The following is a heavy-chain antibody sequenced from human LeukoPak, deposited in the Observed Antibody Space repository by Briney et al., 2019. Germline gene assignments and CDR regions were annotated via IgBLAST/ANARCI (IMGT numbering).Heavy chain of an antibody. CDR1: GGSFSGYY. D-gene: IGHD6-13*01. CDR2: INHSGST. V-gene: IGHV4-34*01. CDR3: ARDGSGSSWPYYYYYYMDV. Sequence: KASETLSLTCAVYGGSFSGYYWSWIRQPPGKGLEWIGEINHSGSTNYNPSLKSRVTISVDTSKNQFSLKLSSVTAADTAVYYCARDGSGSSWPYYYYYYMDVWGKGTTVTVSS. J-gene: IGHJ6*03.